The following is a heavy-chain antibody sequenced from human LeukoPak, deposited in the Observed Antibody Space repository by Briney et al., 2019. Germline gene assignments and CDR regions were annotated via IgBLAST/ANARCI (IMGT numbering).Heavy chain of an antibody. V-gene: IGHV4-34*01. D-gene: IGHD4-17*01. Sequence: SETLSLTCAVYGGSFSGYYWSWIRQPPGKGLEWIGEINHSGSTNYNPSLKSRVTISVDTSKNQFSLKLSSVTAADTAVYYCARTGYGGVTNDYWGQGTLVTVSS. CDR1: GGSFSGYY. J-gene: IGHJ4*02. CDR3: ARTGYGGVTNDY. CDR2: INHSGST.